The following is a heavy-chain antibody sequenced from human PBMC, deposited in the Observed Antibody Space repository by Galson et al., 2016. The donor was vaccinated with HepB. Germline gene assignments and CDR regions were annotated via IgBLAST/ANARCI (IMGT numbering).Heavy chain of an antibody. J-gene: IGHJ4*02. D-gene: IGHD3-9*01. CDR2: VSYDGRNK. Sequence: SLRLSCAASGFAFSNYAMHWVRQAPGKGLEWVAVVSYDGRNKHYADSVKGRFTISRDNSKNTVYLQMNRLRVEDTAVYYCAKNDILAGYSAFDYWGQGTLVTVSS. V-gene: IGHV3-30*18. CDR3: AKNDILAGYSAFDY. CDR1: GFAFSNYA.